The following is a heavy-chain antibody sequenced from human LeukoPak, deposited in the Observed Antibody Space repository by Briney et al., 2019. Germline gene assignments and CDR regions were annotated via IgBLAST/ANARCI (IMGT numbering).Heavy chain of an antibody. J-gene: IGHJ4*02. CDR3: ARGSSSNSWYFDY. D-gene: IGHD6-13*01. V-gene: IGHV6-1*01. Sequence: SQTLSLTCAISGDSVPSNSATWTWIRQSPSRGLEWLGRTYYRSKWYNDYAESVKSRITINPDTSRNQFSLQVNSVTPEDTAVYYCARGSSSNSWYFDYWGQGTLVAVSS. CDR1: GDSVPSNSAT. CDR2: TYYRSKWYN.